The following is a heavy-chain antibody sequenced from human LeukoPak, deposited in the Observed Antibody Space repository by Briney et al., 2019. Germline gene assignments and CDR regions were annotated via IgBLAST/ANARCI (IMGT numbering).Heavy chain of an antibody. CDR2: IYYSGST. V-gene: IGHV4-59*12. J-gene: IGHJ4*02. CDR1: GGSISSYY. CDR3: AREALSSSWYLGF. D-gene: IGHD6-13*01. Sequence: SETLSLTCTVSGGSISSYYWSWIRQPPGKGLEWIGYIYYSGSTNYNPSLKSRVTISVDTSKNQFSLKLTSVTAADTAVYYCAREALSSSWYLGFWGRGYRVTVSS.